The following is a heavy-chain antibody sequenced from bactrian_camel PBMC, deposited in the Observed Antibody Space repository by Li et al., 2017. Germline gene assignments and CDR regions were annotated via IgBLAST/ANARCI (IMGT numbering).Heavy chain of an antibody. CDR2: FYTASGMA. CDR3: RTGWRAVSEEWTM. CDR1: EYPYRSYC. J-gene: IGHJ4*01. D-gene: IGHD7*01. V-gene: IGHV3S1*01. Sequence: VQLVESGGGSVQAGGSLRLSCAASEYPYRSYCMGWFRQVPGKEREWVAGFYTASGMAYYIDSVKGRFTISRDNAKNTLYLQMNGLTTEDTAVYHCRTGWRAVSEEWTMWGQGTQVTVS.